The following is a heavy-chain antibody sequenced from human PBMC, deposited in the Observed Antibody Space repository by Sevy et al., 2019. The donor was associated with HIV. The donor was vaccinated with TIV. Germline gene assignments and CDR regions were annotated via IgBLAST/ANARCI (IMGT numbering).Heavy chain of an antibody. V-gene: IGHV3-23*01. CDR3: AKEGSRIWSRHNWFDS. D-gene: IGHD3-3*01. CDR2: VRPTGET. CDR1: GLTFNDYA. J-gene: IGHJ5*01. Sequence: GGSLRLSCAASGLTFNDYALSWVRQAPGMGLEWVSPVRPTGETYYSDSVKGRFTVSRDNSKTTVFLQMSGLRAEDTAVYYCAKEGSRIWSRHNWFDSWGHGTLVTVSS.